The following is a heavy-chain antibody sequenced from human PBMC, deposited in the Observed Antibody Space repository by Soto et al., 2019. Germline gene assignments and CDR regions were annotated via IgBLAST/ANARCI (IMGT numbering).Heavy chain of an antibody. CDR3: ARERGIGNDSWECIDK. D-gene: IGHD1-26*01. CDR2: IKQDGSAT. J-gene: IGHJ4*02. V-gene: IGHV3-7*01. CDR1: GFIFINSL. Sequence: GGSLRLSCAASGFIFINSLMSWVRQAPGKGLEWVANIKQDGSATYYVDSVKARFTISRDNAKNSLYLQMDSLRAEDTAVYYCARERGIGNDSWECIDKWGQATMVTVSS.